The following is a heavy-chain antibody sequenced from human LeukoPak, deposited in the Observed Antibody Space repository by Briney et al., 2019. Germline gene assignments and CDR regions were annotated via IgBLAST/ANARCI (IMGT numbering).Heavy chain of an antibody. V-gene: IGHV4-30-2*01. CDR3: ARVRCSGGSCYSWYYGMDV. J-gene: IGHJ6*02. CDR2: IYHSGST. CDR1: GGSISSGGYS. D-gene: IGHD2-15*01. Sequence: SETLSLTCAVSGGSISSGGYSWSWIRQPPGKGLEWIGYIYHSGSTYYNPSLKSRVTISVDTSKNQFSLKLSSVTAADTAVYYCARVRCSGGSCYSWYYGMDVWGQGTTVTVSS.